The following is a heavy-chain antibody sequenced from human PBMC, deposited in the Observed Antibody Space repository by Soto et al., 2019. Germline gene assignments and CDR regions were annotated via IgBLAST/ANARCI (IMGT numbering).Heavy chain of an antibody. CDR1: GFTFSSYE. J-gene: IGHJ4*02. Sequence: EMQPVQSGGGLVQPGGSLRLSCAASGFTFSSYEMHWVRQAPGKGLEWISYISSSGTGTYYADSVRGRFTMSRDNTKNSVSLQMYSLRAEDTAIYYCVRDLHEPLAADALREANWGQGTQVTVSS. D-gene: IGHD4-17*01. V-gene: IGHV3-48*03. CDR3: VRDLHEPLAADALREAN. CDR2: ISSSGTGT.